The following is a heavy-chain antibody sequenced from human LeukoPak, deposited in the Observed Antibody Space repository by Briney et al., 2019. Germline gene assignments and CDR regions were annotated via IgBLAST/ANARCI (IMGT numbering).Heavy chain of an antibody. J-gene: IGHJ1*01. CDR3: AKGTWQQLVYIYCQH. CDR2: ISGSGGTT. CDR1: GIIFSSYA. V-gene: IGHV3-23*01. D-gene: IGHD6-13*01. Sequence: PGGSLILSCAASGIIFSSYAMSWVRQAPGKVLELVSAISGSGGTTYYADSVKGRFTISRDNSKNTPYLELNSLRAEDTAVYYCAKGTWQQLVYIYCQHWCRGKLVTVSS.